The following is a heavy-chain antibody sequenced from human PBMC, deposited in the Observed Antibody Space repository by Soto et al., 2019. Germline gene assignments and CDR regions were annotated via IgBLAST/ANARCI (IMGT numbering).Heavy chain of an antibody. V-gene: IGHV5-10-1*01. CDR3: ARHRYGSGSYYHYYYYGMDV. D-gene: IGHD3-10*01. J-gene: IGHJ6*02. Sequence: PGESLKISCXGSXYSFTSYWISWVRQMPGKGLEWMGRIDPSDSYTNYSPSFQGHVTISADKSISTAYLQWSSLKASDTAMYYCARHRYGSGSYYHYYYYGMDVWGQGTTVTVSS. CDR2: IDPSDSYT. CDR1: XYSFTSYW.